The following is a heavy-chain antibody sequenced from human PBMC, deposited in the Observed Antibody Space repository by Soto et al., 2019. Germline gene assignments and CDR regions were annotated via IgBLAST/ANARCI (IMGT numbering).Heavy chain of an antibody. V-gene: IGHV3-11*01. Sequence: GGSLRLSCAASGFTFSDYYMSWSRQAPGQGLEWISYISGSGSTMYYADSVKGRFTISRDNAKGSVYLQMSGLRAEDTAVYYCARDQVLLWFGELLFWFDPWGQGTLVTVSS. CDR3: ARDQVLLWFGELLFWFDP. CDR2: ISGSGSTM. J-gene: IGHJ5*01. CDR1: GFTFSDYY. D-gene: IGHD3-10*01.